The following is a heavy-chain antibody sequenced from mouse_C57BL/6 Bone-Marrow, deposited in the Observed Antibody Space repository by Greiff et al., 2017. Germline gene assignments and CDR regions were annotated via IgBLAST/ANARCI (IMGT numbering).Heavy chain of an antibody. Sequence: VQLQQSGPELVKPGASVKLSCKASGYTFTSYDIHWVKQRPGQGLEWIGWIYPRDGSTKYNEKFKGKATMTVDTSSSTAYMELHSLTSEDSAVYCCARLEFDGSSGYWYFDVWGTGTTVTVSS. CDR2: IYPRDGST. V-gene: IGHV1-85*01. CDR1: GYTFTSYD. J-gene: IGHJ1*03. D-gene: IGHD1-1*01. CDR3: ARLEFDGSSGYWYFDV.